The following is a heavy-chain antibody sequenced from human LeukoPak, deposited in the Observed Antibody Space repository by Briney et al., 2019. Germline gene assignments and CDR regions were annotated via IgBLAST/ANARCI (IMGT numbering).Heavy chain of an antibody. D-gene: IGHD2-8*01. V-gene: IGHV3-23*01. CDR1: GFTFSSYG. CDR3: ARGRGMTNFLFDY. J-gene: IGHJ4*02. CDR2: ISGSGGST. Sequence: PGGSLRLSCAASGFTFSSYGMHWVRQAPGKGLEWVSAISGSGGSTYYADSVKGRFTISRDNAKNTLYLQMNSLRAEDTAVYYCARGRGMTNFLFDYWGQGTLVTVSS.